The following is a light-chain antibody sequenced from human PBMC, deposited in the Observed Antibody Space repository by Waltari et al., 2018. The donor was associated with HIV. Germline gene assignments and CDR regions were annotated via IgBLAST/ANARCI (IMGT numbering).Light chain of an antibody. CDR1: GSNIGSHT. J-gene: IGLJ2*01. V-gene: IGLV1-44*01. Sequence: QSALTPPPSPSGSPGQRVTIPCSGSGSNIGSHTVNWYQRLPGTAPKLLIYSNNQRPSGVPDRFSGSKSGTSASLDISGLQSEDETDYFCAAWDDSLNGPVFGGGTKLTVL. CDR3: AAWDDSLNGPV. CDR2: SNN.